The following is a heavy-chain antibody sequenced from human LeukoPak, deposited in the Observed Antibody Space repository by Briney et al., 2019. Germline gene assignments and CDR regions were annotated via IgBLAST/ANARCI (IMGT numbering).Heavy chain of an antibody. V-gene: IGHV4-34*01. CDR3: AKSITMVRGVHDY. D-gene: IGHD3-10*01. CDR2: INHSGST. CDR1: GGSFSGYY. J-gene: IGHJ4*02. Sequence: PSETLSLTCAVYGGSFSGYYWSWIRQPPGKGLEWIGEINHSGSTNYNPSPKSRVTISVDTSKNQFSLKLSSVTAADTAVYYCAKSITMVRGVHDYWGQGTLVTVSS.